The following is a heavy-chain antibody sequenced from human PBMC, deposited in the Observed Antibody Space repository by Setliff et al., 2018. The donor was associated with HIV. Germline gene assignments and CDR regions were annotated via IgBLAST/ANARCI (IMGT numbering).Heavy chain of an antibody. CDR2: INPNSGGT. CDR1: GYTFTGYY. CDR3: ARAAVAGYYGMDV. V-gene: IGHV1-2*01. D-gene: IGHD6-19*01. Sequence: ASVKVSCKASGYTFTGYYMHWVRQAPGQGLEWMGRINPNSGGTNYAQKFQGRVTRTRDTSISTAYMELSRLRSDDTVVYYCARAAVAGYYGMDVWGQGTTVTVSS. J-gene: IGHJ6*02.